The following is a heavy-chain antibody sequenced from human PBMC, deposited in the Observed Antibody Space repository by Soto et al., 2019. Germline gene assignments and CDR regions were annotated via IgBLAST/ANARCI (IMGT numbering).Heavy chain of an antibody. Sequence: QSTLKESGPPLVKPTQTLTLTCTFSGFSLSTSGVGVGWIRQPPGKALEGLALIYWNDDKRYSPSLKSRLTITKDPSKNQVVLTMTNMDPVDTATYYCAPSAYGSSWLYFDYWGQGTLVTVSS. CDR1: GFSLSTSGVG. J-gene: IGHJ4*02. D-gene: IGHD6-13*01. CDR3: APSAYGSSWLYFDY. V-gene: IGHV2-5*01. CDR2: IYWNDDK.